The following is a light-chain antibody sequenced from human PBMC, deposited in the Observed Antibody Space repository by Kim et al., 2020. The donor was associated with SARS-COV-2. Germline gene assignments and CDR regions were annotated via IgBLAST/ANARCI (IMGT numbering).Light chain of an antibody. CDR1: SGSIASNY. CDR2: EDN. V-gene: IGLV6-57*04. Sequence: NFTLTQPHSVSESPGKTVTISCTRSSGSIASNYVQWYQQRPGSAPTTVIYEDNQRPSGVPDRLSGSIDSSSNSASLTISGLKTEDEADYYCQSYDSSNWVFGGGTQLTVL. CDR3: QSYDSSNWV. J-gene: IGLJ3*02.